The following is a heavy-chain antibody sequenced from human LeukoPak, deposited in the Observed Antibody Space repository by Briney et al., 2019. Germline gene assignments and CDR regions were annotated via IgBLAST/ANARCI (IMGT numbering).Heavy chain of an antibody. Sequence: GGSLRLSCAASGFTFSDYYMSWIRQAPGKGLEWVSYISSSGSTIYYADSVKGRFTISRDNAKNSLYLQVNSLRAEDTAVYYCARAPATAATIDYWGQGTLVTVSS. V-gene: IGHV3-11*01. D-gene: IGHD2-15*01. CDR2: ISSSGSTI. J-gene: IGHJ4*02. CDR1: GFTFSDYY. CDR3: ARAPATAATIDY.